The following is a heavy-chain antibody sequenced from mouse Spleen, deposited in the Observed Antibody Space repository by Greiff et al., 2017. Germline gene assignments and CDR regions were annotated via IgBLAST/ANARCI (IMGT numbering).Heavy chain of an antibody. D-gene: IGHD1-1*01. V-gene: IGHV1-64*01. J-gene: IGHJ3*01. CDR1: GYTFTSYW. CDR3: ARGDYYGSSLWFAY. CDR2: IHPNSGST. Sequence: VQLQQSGAELVKPGASVKLSCKASGYTFTSYWMHWVKQRPGQGLEWIGMIHPNSGSTNYNEKFKSKATLTVDKSSSTAYMQLSSLTSEDSAVYYCARGDYYGSSLWFAYWGQGTLVTVSA.